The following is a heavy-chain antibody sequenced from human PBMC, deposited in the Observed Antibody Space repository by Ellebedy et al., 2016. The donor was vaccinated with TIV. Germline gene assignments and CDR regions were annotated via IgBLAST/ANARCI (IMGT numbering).Heavy chain of an antibody. D-gene: IGHD3-22*01. J-gene: IGHJ4*02. Sequence: GESLKISCKGSGYSFTSYWIGWVRQMPGKGLEWMGIIYPGDSDTRYSPSFQGQVTISADKSISTAYLQWSSLKASDTAMYYCAIDPTNYDSSGPGPEWGQGTLVTVSS. V-gene: IGHV5-51*01. CDR3: AIDPTNYDSSGPGPE. CDR2: IYPGDSDT. CDR1: GYSFTSYW.